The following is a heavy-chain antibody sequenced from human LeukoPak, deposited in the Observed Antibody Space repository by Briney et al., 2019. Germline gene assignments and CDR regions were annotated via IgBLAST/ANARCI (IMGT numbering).Heavy chain of an antibody. V-gene: IGHV3-9*01. J-gene: IGHJ3*02. CDR1: GFTFDDYA. CDR3: AKDIESSGRAGAFDI. CDR2: ISWNSGSI. Sequence: GGCLRLSCAASGFTFDDYAMHWVRQAPGKGLEWVSGISWNSGSIGYADSVKGRFTISRDNAKNSLYLQMNSLRAEDTALYYCAKDIESSGRAGAFDIWGQGTMVTVSS. D-gene: IGHD6-19*01.